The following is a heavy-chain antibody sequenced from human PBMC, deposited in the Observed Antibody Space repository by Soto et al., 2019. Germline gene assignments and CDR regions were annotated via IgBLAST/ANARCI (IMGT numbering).Heavy chain of an antibody. D-gene: IGHD6-13*01. CDR1: GGSISSGDYY. V-gene: IGHV4-30-4*01. J-gene: IGHJ5*02. CDR2: IYYSGST. Sequence: PSETLSLTCTVSGGSISSGDYYWIWIRQPPGKGLEWIGYIYYSGSTYYNPSLKSRVTISVDTSKNQFSLKLSSVTAADTAVYYCARVVEAAAALNWFDPWGQGTLVTVSS. CDR3: ARVVEAAAALNWFDP.